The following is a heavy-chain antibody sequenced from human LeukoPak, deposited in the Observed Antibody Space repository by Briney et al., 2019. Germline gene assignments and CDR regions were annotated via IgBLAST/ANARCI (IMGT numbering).Heavy chain of an antibody. J-gene: IGHJ4*02. Sequence: GASVKASFKASGYTFSSSAISWVRLAPGQGLEWMGWISGYDGDTEYAQKVQGRLTLTTDTSTSTAYMELRSLRSDDTAVYYCARDCSGGGCFLCRFGYWGQGTLVTVSS. D-gene: IGHD2-15*01. CDR2: ISGYDGDT. CDR1: GYTFSSSA. V-gene: IGHV1-18*01. CDR3: ARDCSGGGCFLCRFGY.